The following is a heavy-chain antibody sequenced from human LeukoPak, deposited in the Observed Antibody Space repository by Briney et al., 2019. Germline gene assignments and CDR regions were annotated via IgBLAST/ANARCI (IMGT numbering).Heavy chain of an antibody. CDR1: GGSISSHY. V-gene: IGHV4-59*11. Sequence: PSETLSLTCTVSGGSISSHYWSWIRQPPGKGLEWIGYIYHSGRTNYNPSLKSRVTISLDTSKNQFSLKLSSVTAADTAVYYCSRYRRGDAFDIWGQGTMVTVSS. J-gene: IGHJ3*02. CDR2: IYHSGRT. D-gene: IGHD1-26*01. CDR3: SRYRRGDAFDI.